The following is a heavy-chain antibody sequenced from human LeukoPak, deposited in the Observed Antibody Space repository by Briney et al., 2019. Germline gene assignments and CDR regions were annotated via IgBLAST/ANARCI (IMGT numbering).Heavy chain of an antibody. CDR3: ARSLGGSGSYSDAFDI. CDR2: IGPSGTAI. D-gene: IGHD1-26*01. V-gene: IGHV3-48*03. Sequence: GGSLRLSCAASGFTFSSYAMNWVRQAPGRGLEWVSYIGPSGTAIYYADSVKGRFTISRDNAKNSLYLQMNSLRAEDTALYYCARSLGGSGSYSDAFDIWGQGTMVTVSS. CDR1: GFTFSSYA. J-gene: IGHJ3*02.